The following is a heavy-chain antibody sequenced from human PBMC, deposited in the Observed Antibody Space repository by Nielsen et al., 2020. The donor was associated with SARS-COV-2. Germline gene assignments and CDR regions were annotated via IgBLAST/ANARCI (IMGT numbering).Heavy chain of an antibody. V-gene: IGHV3-21*01. Sequence: GGFLRLSCAASGFTFSSYSMNWVRQAPGKGLEWVSSISSSSSYIYYADSVKGRFTISRDNAKNSLYLQLTSLRAEDTAVYYCARAYHNYYYAMDVWGQGTTVTVSS. D-gene: IGHD1-14*01. CDR3: ARAYHNYYYAMDV. J-gene: IGHJ6*02. CDR2: ISSSSSYI. CDR1: GFTFSSYS.